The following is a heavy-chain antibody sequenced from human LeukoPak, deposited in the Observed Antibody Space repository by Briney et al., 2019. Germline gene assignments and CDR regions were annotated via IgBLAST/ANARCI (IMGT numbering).Heavy chain of an antibody. J-gene: IGHJ5*02. Sequence: GSLLLSCAAAGFTFSSYAMSGARRAPGKGGEGVSAISGSGGSTYYAASGRGGFTIARKKSKNTLKLQMTSLRAQDTAVYSCAKDRLQYCSGGSCYSGWFDPWGQGTLVTVSS. D-gene: IGHD2-15*01. CDR2: ISGSGGST. CDR3: AKDRLQYCSGGSCYSGWFDP. CDR1: GFTFSSYA. V-gene: IGHV3-23*01.